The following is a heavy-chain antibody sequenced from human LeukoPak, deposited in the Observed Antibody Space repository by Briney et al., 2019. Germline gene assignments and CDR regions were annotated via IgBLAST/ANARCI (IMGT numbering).Heavy chain of an antibody. CDR2: IIPILGIA. Sequence: ASVKVSCKASGGTFSSYAISWVRQAPGQGLEWMGRIIPILGIANYAQKFQGRVTITADKSTSTAYMELSSLRSEDTAVYYCAREVYYYDSSGYLSYWGQGTLVTVSS. V-gene: IGHV1-69*04. CDR3: AREVYYYDSSGYLSY. D-gene: IGHD3-22*01. CDR1: GGTFSSYA. J-gene: IGHJ4*02.